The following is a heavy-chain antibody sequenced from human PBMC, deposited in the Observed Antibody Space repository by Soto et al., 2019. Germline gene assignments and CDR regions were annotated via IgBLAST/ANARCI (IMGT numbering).Heavy chain of an antibody. CDR3: AKDRTPGAYYYYYGMDV. D-gene: IGHD3-10*01. J-gene: IGHJ6*02. Sequence: PGGSLRLSCAASGFTFSSYGMHWVRQAPGKGLEWVAVISYDGSNKYYADSVKGRFTISRDNSKNTLYLQMNSLRAEDTAVYYCAKDRTPGAYYYYYGMDVWGQGTTVTVSS. V-gene: IGHV3-30*18. CDR1: GFTFSSYG. CDR2: ISYDGSNK.